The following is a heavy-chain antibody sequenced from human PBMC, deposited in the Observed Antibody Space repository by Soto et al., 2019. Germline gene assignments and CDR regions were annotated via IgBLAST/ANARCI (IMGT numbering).Heavy chain of an antibody. J-gene: IGHJ4*02. V-gene: IGHV4-59*01. CDR2: IYYSGST. D-gene: IGHD2-21*02. CDR3: ASCGGGDCYRAMYFDY. CDR1: GGSISSYY. Sequence: SETLSLTCTVSGGSISSYYWSWIRQPPGKGLEWIGYIYYSGSTNYNPSLKSRVTISVDTSKNQFSLKLSSVTAADTAVYYCASCGGGDCYRAMYFDYWGQGTLVTVS.